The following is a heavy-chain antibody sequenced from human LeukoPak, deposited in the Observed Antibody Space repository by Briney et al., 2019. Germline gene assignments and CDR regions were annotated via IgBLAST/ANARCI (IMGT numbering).Heavy chain of an antibody. CDR3: VKDSAMVRGVIIPYYFDY. Sequence: GGSLRLSCSASGFTFSCYAMHWVRQAPGKGLEYVSAISSNGGSTYYADSVKGRFTISRDNSKNTLYLQMSSLRAEDTAVYYCVKDSAMVRGVIIPYYFDYWGQGTLVTVSS. D-gene: IGHD3-10*01. CDR1: GFTFSCYA. V-gene: IGHV3-64D*06. CDR2: ISSNGGST. J-gene: IGHJ4*02.